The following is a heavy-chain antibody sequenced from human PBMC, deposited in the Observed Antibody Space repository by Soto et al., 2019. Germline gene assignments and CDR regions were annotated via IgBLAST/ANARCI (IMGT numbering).Heavy chain of an antibody. J-gene: IGHJ5*02. D-gene: IGHD3-10*01. CDR3: ARGTMVRGVISGWFDP. V-gene: IGHV4-31*03. CDR1: GGSISSGGYY. CDR2: IYYSGST. Sequence: TLSLTCTVSGGSISSGGYYWSLIRHHPGKGLEWIGYIYYSGSTYYNPSLKSRVTISVDTSKNQFSLKLSSVTAADTAVYYCARGTMVRGVISGWFDPWGQGTLVTV.